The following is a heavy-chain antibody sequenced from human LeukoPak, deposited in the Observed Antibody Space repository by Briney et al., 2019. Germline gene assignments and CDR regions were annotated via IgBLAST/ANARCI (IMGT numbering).Heavy chain of an antibody. D-gene: IGHD6-19*01. J-gene: IGHJ4*02. CDR2: VFYSGHT. Sequence: SETLSLTCTVSGGSISSNNYYWGWIRQPPGKGLEWIGHVFYSGHTNYSPSLESRVTISVDTSKNQFSLRLTSVTAADTAIYYCARHSSGLYYFHYWGQGTLVTVSS. CDR1: GGSISSNNYY. CDR3: ARHSSGLYYFHY. V-gene: IGHV4-61*05.